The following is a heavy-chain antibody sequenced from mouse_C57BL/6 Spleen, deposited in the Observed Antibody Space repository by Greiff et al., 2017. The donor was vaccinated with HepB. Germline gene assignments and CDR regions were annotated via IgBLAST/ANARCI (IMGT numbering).Heavy chain of an antibody. D-gene: IGHD1-1*01. CDR1: GYTFTSYW. J-gene: IGHJ2*01. CDR2: IYPSDSET. CDR3: AREYYYGSSFFDY. Sequence: QVQLQQPGAELVRPGSSVKLSCKASGYTFTSYWMDWVKQRPGQGLEWIGNIYPSDSETHYNQKFKDKATLTVDKSSSTAYMQLSSLTSEDSAVYYCAREYYYGSSFFDYWGQGTTLTVSS. V-gene: IGHV1-61*01.